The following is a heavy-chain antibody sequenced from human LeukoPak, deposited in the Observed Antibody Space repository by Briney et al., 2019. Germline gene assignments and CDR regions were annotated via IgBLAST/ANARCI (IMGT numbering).Heavy chain of an antibody. Sequence: PGGSLGLSCAASGFTFRSYGMHWVRQAPGKGLEWVAFIRYDGSNKHYADSVKGRFTISRDNSKDTLYLQMNSLRPEDTAVYYCAKATLPWDIVVVPAAMDYWGQGTLVTVSS. V-gene: IGHV3-30*02. D-gene: IGHD2-2*01. J-gene: IGHJ4*02. CDR2: IRYDGSNK. CDR3: AKATLPWDIVVVPAAMDY. CDR1: GFTFRSYG.